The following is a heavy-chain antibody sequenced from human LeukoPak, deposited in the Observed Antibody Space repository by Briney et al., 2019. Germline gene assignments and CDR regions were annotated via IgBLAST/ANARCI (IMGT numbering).Heavy chain of an antibody. D-gene: IGHD3-22*01. CDR3: ARHISDVYYYDNSGFYGFDY. V-gene: IGHV4-59*08. CDR1: GGSITNYH. CDR2: IYYSGNT. J-gene: IGHJ4*02. Sequence: PSETLSLTCTVSGGSITNYHWSWIRQPPGKVLEWIGYIYYSGNTNYNPSLRSRVTISVDTSKNQFYLRLNSVTAADTGVYFCARHISDVYYYDNSGFYGFDYWGQGTLVTVSS.